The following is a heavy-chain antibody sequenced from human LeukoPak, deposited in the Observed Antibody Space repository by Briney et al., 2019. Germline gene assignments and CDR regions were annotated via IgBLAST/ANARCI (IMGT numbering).Heavy chain of an antibody. CDR1: GFTVSSNY. J-gene: IGHJ4*02. CDR2: IYSGGST. V-gene: IGHV3-66*01. Sequence: GGSLRLSCAASGFTVSSNYMSWVRQAPGKGLEWVSVIYSGGSTYYADSVKGRFTISRDNSKNTLYLQMNSLRAEDTAVYYCARGLLVGGSGSEHDYWGQGTLVTVSS. D-gene: IGHD3-10*01. CDR3: ARGLLVGGSGSEHDY.